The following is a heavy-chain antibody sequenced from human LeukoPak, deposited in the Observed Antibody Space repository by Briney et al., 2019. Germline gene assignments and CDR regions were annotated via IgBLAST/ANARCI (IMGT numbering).Heavy chain of an antibody. D-gene: IGHD6-13*01. Sequence: GRSLRLSCAASGFIFSSYAIHWVRQAPGKGLEWVAVISFDGSNKYYADSVKGRFTISRDNSKNTLYLQVSAEDTAIYYCARGYASTSQLDPWGQGTLVTVSS. V-gene: IGHV3-30*04. CDR2: ISFDGSNK. J-gene: IGHJ5*02. CDR1: GFIFSSYA. CDR3: ARGYASTSQLDP.